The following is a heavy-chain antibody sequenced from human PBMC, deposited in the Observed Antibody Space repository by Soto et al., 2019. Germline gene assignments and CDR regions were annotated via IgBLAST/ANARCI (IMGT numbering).Heavy chain of an antibody. V-gene: IGHV1-18*01. CDR3: ARDLDGSGSYYTDF. D-gene: IGHD3-10*01. CDR2: IGPYNGKT. Sequence: ASVKVSCKASGYAFSHYGISWVRLAPGQGLEWMGWIGPYNGKTNYAQKLQGRVTMTTDTSTNTAYMELRSLRSDDTAVYYCARDLDGSGSYYTDFWGQGTLVTVYS. CDR1: GYAFSHYG. J-gene: IGHJ4*02.